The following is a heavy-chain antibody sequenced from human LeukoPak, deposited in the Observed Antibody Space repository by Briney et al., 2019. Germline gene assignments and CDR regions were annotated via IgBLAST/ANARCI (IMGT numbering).Heavy chain of an antibody. CDR1: GFTFRSYA. Sequence: GGSLRLPCAASGFTFRSYAMHWVRQAPGKGLEWVAGISYDGTNKYYADSVKGRFTISRDNSRNTLYLQMNSLGSDDTAVYYCARESPACGEDCFFDYWGQGTLVTVSS. V-gene: IGHV3-30-3*01. CDR2: ISYDGTNK. CDR3: ARESPACGEDCFFDY. D-gene: IGHD2-21*02. J-gene: IGHJ4*02.